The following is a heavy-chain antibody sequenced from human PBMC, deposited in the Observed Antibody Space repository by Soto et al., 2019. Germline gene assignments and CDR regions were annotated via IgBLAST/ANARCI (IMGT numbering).Heavy chain of an antibody. D-gene: IGHD5-12*01. V-gene: IGHV2-70*11. CDR3: ARTLYSGYVQFYYGMDV. Sequence: SGPTLVNPTQTLTLTCTFSGFSLSTSGMCVSWIRQPPGKALEWLARIDWDDDKYYSTSLKTRLTISKDTSKNQVVLTMTNMDPVDTATYYCARTLYSGYVQFYYGMDVWGQGTTVTVSS. J-gene: IGHJ6*02. CDR2: IDWDDDK. CDR1: GFSLSTSGMC.